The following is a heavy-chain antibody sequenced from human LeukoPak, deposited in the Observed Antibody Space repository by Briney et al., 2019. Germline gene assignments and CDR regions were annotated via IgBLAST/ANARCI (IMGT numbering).Heavy chain of an antibody. CDR1: GGSISSGGYY. J-gene: IGHJ4*02. V-gene: IGHV4-31*03. D-gene: IGHD1-7*01. CDR3: ARDVTGTNFFDN. Sequence: PSETLSLTCTVSGGSISSGGYYWSWIRQHPGKGLEWIGYIYYSGSTYYNPSLKSRVTISVDTSKNQFSLKLSSVTAADTAVYYCARDVTGTNFFDNWGQGTLVTVSS. CDR2: IYYSGST.